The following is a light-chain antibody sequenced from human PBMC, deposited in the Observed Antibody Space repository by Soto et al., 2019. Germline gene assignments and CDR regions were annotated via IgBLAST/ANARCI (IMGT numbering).Light chain of an antibody. CDR2: DAS. CDR3: QQYESLPT. V-gene: IGKV1-33*01. J-gene: IGKJ5*01. Sequence: IQMTQSPPSLSASVGDRVTINCQATQDIRKYLNWYQQKPGKATQVLIYDASSWETGVQSRFSGSRSGTDFTFTSGRQQAEDIATYYCQQYESLPTVGQGTRLEI. CDR1: QDIRKY.